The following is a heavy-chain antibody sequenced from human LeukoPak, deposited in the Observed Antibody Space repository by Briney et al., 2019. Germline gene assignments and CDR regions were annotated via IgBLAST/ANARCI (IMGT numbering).Heavy chain of an antibody. Sequence: GGSLRLSCTASGFIFSHYGMHWVRQAPGKGLEWVAVIQNDASTRNYVDSVKGRFTISRDNSENTVFLQMDSLRVEDTAVYYCARELSQIVWGGLDYGGQGTLVSVSS. J-gene: IGHJ4*02. D-gene: IGHD2-21*01. CDR1: GFIFSHYG. V-gene: IGHV3-33*05. CDR3: ARELSQIVWGGLDY. CDR2: IQNDASTR.